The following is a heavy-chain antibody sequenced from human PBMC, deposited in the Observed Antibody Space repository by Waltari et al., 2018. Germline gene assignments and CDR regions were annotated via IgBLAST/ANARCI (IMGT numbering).Heavy chain of an antibody. J-gene: IGHJ6*02. CDR2: IYPGDSDT. Sequence: EVQLVQSGAEVTKPGESLKISCKGSGYSFTSYWIGWVRQIPGKGLEWMGIIYPGDSDTRYSPSFQGQVTISADKSISTAYLQWSSLKASDTAMYYCARRRYSSSWYYYYYGMDVWGQGTTVTVSS. CDR3: ARRRYSSSWYYYYYGMDV. D-gene: IGHD6-13*01. V-gene: IGHV5-51*01. CDR1: GYSFTSYW.